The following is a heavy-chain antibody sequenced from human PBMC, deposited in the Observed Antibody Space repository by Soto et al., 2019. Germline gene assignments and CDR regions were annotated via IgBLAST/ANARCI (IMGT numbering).Heavy chain of an antibody. CDR1: GYTFTSYD. V-gene: IGHV1-8*01. CDR2: MNPNSGNT. D-gene: IGHD3-22*01. CDR3: ARDTLRNDDSSGYWGWFDP. J-gene: IGHJ5*02. Sequence: QVQLVQSGAEVKKPGASVKVSCKASGYTFTSYDINWVRQATGQGLEWMGWMNPNSGNTGYAQKLQGRVTMTRNTSISTAYMELSSLRSEDTAVYYCARDTLRNDDSSGYWGWFDPWGQGTLVTVSS.